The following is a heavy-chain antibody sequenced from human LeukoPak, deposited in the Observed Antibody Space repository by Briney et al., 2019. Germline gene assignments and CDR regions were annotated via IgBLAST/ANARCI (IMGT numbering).Heavy chain of an antibody. D-gene: IGHD1-26*01. CDR1: GGYFSGYY. CDR2: INHSGST. CDR3: ARDRAGSFDL. Sequence: SETLSLTCVVYGGYFSGYYWSWIRQPPGKGLEWIGEINHSGSTNYNPSLKSRVTISVDTSKNQFSLKLSSVTAADTAVYYCARDRAGSFDLWGRGTLVTVSS. V-gene: IGHV4-34*01. J-gene: IGHJ2*01.